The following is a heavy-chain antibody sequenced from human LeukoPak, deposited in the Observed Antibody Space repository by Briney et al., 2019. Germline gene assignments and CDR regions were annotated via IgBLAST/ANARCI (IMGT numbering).Heavy chain of an antibody. CDR3: ARYHYDILTGDDY. CDR1: GYTFTGYY. D-gene: IGHD3-9*01. Sequence: ASVKVSCKASGYTFTGYYMHWVRQAPGQGLEWMGWINPNSGGTNYAQKFQGRVTMTRDTSISTAYMELSRLRSDDTAVYYCARYHYDILTGDDYWGQGTLVTVSS. J-gene: IGHJ4*02. V-gene: IGHV1-2*02. CDR2: INPNSGGT.